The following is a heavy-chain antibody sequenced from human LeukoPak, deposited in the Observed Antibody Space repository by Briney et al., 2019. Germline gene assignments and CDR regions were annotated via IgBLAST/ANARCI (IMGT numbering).Heavy chain of an antibody. Sequence: GASVKVSCKASGYTFTSYGISWVRQAPGQGLEWMGWISAYNGNTNYAQKLQGRVTMTTDTSTSTAYMELRSLRSDDTAVYYCASLPTGYCSSTSCYLPLDYWGQGTLVTVSS. D-gene: IGHD2-2*01. J-gene: IGHJ4*02. CDR1: GYTFTSYG. V-gene: IGHV1-18*01. CDR2: ISAYNGNT. CDR3: ASLPTGYCSSTSCYLPLDY.